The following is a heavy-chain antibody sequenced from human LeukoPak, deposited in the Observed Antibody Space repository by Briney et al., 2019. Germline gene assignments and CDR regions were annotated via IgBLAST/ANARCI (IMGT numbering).Heavy chain of an antibody. D-gene: IGHD3-22*01. CDR3: ARDNYDSSGYYFD. CDR1: GLPFSSYE. J-gene: IGHJ4*02. V-gene: IGHV3-48*03. Sequence: GGSLRLLCAACGLPFSSYEVIWVRQAPGKGLEWVSYFRSSGSTTHYADSVKGRFTISRDNAKKALYLQMNSLRAEDTAVYYCARDNYDSSGYYFDWGQGTLVTVSS. CDR2: FRSSGSTT.